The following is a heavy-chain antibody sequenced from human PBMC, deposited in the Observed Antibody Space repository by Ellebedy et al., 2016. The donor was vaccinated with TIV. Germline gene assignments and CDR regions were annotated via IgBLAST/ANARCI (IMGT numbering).Heavy chain of an antibody. Sequence: GESLKISXAASGFTVSSNYMSWVRQAPGKGLEWVSVIYSGGSTYYADSVKGRFTISRDNSKNTLYLQMNSLRAEDTAVYYCAKDLGMIVAEWGQGTLVTVSS. J-gene: IGHJ4*02. CDR2: IYSGGST. CDR3: AKDLGMIVAE. CDR1: GFTVSSNY. D-gene: IGHD3-22*01. V-gene: IGHV3-53*01.